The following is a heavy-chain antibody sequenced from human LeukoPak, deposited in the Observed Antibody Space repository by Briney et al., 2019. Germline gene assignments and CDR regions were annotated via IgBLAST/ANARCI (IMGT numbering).Heavy chain of an antibody. D-gene: IGHD3-9*01. CDR1: GFNFRSAW. CDR2: ISWNSGSI. CDR3: AKGEDYGILTGYYTPPFDY. V-gene: IGHV3-9*01. Sequence: GGSLRLSCTASGFNFRSAWMSWARQAPGKGLEWVSGISWNSGSIGYADSVKGRFTISRDNAKNSLYLQMNSLRADDTALYYCAKGEDYGILTGYYTPPFDYWGQGTLVTVSS. J-gene: IGHJ4*02.